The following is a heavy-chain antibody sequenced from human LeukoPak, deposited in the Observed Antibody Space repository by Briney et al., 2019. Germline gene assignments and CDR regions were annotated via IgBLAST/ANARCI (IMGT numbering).Heavy chain of an antibody. V-gene: IGHV4-4*07. CDR1: GGSFSGYY. CDR3: ARDRYYYDSSGYFYFVY. D-gene: IGHD3-22*01. CDR2: IYTSGSA. Sequence: SETLSLTCAVYGGSFSGYYWSWIRQPAGKGLEWIGRIYTSGSANYNPSLKSRVTMSVDTSKNQFSLKLSSVTAADTAVYYCARDRYYYDSSGYFYFVYWGQGTLVTVSS. J-gene: IGHJ4*02.